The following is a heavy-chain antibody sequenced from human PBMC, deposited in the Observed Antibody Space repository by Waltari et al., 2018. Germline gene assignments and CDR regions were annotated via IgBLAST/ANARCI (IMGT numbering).Heavy chain of an antibody. CDR1: GESFLGYF. V-gene: IGHV4-34*01. D-gene: IGHD2-21*01. J-gene: IGHJ4*01. CDR2: IHYSGST. CDR3: ARYGEVPASYFFDH. Sequence: QVQLHQWGAGQLKPSETLSLTCAVSGESFLGYFWSWVRQSPGKGLEWIGSIHYSGSTNYNPTLESRLSLSVDTTKKQFSLKLTSVTAADAALYFCARYGEVPASYFFDHWGQGTLVTVSS.